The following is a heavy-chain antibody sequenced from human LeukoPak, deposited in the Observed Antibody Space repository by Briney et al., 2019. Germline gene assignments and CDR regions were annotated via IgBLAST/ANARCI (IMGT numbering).Heavy chain of an antibody. D-gene: IGHD3-10*01. J-gene: IGHJ6*04. V-gene: IGHV3-33*01. CDR3: ARERGVNYYYYDMDV. CDR1: GFTFSGYG. CDR2: IWYDGSNK. Sequence: PGRSLRLSCAASGFTFSGYGMHWVRQAPGKGLEWVAVIWYDGSNKYYADSVKGRFTISRDNSKNTLYLQMNSLRAEDTAVYYCARERGVNYYYYDMDVWGKGTTVTVSS.